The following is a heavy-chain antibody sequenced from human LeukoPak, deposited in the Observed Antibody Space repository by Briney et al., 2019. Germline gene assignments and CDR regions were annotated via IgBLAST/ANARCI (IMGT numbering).Heavy chain of an antibody. V-gene: IGHV3-33*01. CDR1: GFSFSNHG. CDR3: ARAPRRIVLMVYATSYFDY. J-gene: IGHJ4*02. D-gene: IGHD2-8*01. CDR2: IWDDGNNK. Sequence: GGSLRLSCAASGFSFSNHGMHWVRQAPGKRLEWVAVIWDDGNNKRYANSVNGRFTISRDNSENTLYLQMNGLTAEDTAMYYCARAPRRIVLMVYATSYFDYWGQGTLVTVSS.